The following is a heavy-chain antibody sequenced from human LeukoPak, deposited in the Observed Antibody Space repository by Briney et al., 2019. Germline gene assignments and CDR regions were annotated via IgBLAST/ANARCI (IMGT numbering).Heavy chain of an antibody. CDR2: INHSGST. Sequence: PSETLSPTCAVYGGSFSGYYWSWIRQPPGKGLEWIGEINHSGSTNYNPSLKSRVTISVDTSKNQFSLKLSSVTAADTAVYYCARGYSWIQLWKWWFDPWGQGTLVTVSS. V-gene: IGHV4-34*01. CDR3: ARGYSWIQLWKWWFDP. CDR1: GGSFSGYY. D-gene: IGHD5-18*01. J-gene: IGHJ5*02.